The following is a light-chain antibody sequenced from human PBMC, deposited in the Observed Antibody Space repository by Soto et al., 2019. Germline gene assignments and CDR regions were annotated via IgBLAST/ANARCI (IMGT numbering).Light chain of an antibody. CDR1: QSVSSNY. V-gene: IGKV3-20*01. Sequence: EIVLKPSPGTLSLSPGERATLSCRASQSVSSNYLAWYQQKPGQAPRLLIHGASSRATGFPDRFSGSGSGTDFTLTISRLEPEDFAVYYCQQYNGWPWTFGLGTKVDIK. CDR3: QQYNGWPWT. J-gene: IGKJ1*01. CDR2: GAS.